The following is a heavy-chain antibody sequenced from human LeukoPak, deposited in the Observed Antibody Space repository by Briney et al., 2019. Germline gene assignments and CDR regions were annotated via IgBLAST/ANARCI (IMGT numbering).Heavy chain of an antibody. CDR1: GGTFSNYA. Sequence: ASVKVSCKASGGTFSNYAINWVRQAPGQGLEWMGGIIPIFGTANYAQKFQGRVTITADKSTRTVYMELNSLKSEDTAVYYCARGWDYDSGGRPTAYVYWGQGTLVTVSS. V-gene: IGHV1-69*06. CDR3: ARGWDYDSGGRPTAYVY. D-gene: IGHD3-22*01. CDR2: IIPIFGTA. J-gene: IGHJ4*02.